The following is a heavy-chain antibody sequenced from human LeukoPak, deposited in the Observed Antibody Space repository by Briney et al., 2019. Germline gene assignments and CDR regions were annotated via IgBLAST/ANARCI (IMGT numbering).Heavy chain of an antibody. D-gene: IGHD5-12*01. V-gene: IGHV4-34*01. CDR1: GGSFSGYY. Sequence: SETLSLTCAVYGGSFSGYYWSWIRQPPGKGLEWIGEINHSGSTNYNPSHKSRVTISVDTSKNQFSLKLSSVTAADTAVYYCARTAQHVDIVVGWGQGTLVTVSS. J-gene: IGHJ4*02. CDR3: ARTAQHVDIVVG. CDR2: INHSGST.